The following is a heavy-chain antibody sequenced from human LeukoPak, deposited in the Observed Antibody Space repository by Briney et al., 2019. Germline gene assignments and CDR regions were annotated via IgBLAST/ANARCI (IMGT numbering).Heavy chain of an antibody. CDR3: AKDFLGTVPDVFDI. D-gene: IGHD7-27*01. V-gene: IGHV3-23*01. J-gene: IGHJ3*02. CDR1: GFTFSAFA. Sequence: GGSLRLSRTASGFTFSAFAMGWVRQAPGKGLQWVSGISGSGDTTYYADSVKGRFAISGDNSENTLYLQMNRLRDEDTAVYHCAKDFLGTVPDVFDIWGQGTMVTVSS. CDR2: ISGSGDTT.